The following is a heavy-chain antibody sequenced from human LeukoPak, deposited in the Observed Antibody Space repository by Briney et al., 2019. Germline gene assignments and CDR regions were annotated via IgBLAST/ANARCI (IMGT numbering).Heavy chain of an antibody. V-gene: IGHV4-61*01. D-gene: IGHD2-2*01. J-gene: IGHJ6*04. Sequence: SETLSLTCTVSGGSVSSGSYYWSWIRQPPGKGLEWIAYIYYSWSTNYNPSLKSRVTIPVDTSKTKFSLKLSSVTAADTAVYYCASSHHAPSRYCSSTSCYGPRYYYYGMDVWGKGTTVTVSS. CDR3: ASSHHAPSRYCSSTSCYGPRYYYYGMDV. CDR2: IYYSWST. CDR1: GGSVSSGSYY.